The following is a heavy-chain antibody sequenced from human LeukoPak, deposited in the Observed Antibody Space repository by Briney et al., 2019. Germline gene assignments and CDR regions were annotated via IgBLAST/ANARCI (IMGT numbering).Heavy chain of an antibody. D-gene: IGHD5-18*01. CDR1: GGSISSHY. CDR3: ARVGYSYGPNWFDP. Sequence: SETLSLTCTVSGGSISSHYWSWIRQPPGKGLEWSGYIYYSGSTNYNPSLKSRVTISVDTSKNQFSLKLSSVTAADTAVYYCARVGYSYGPNWFDPWGQGTLVTVSS. V-gene: IGHV4-59*11. J-gene: IGHJ5*02. CDR2: IYYSGST.